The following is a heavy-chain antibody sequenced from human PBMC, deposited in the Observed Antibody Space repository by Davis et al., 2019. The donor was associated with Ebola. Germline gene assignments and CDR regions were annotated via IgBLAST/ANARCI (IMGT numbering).Heavy chain of an antibody. D-gene: IGHD5-12*01. CDR3: AKDQGSGYDWDY. Sequence: PGGSLRLSCTASGFTFGDYAMSWVRQAPGKGLEWVSAISGSGGSTYYADSVKGRFTISRDNSKNTLYLQMNSLRAEDTAVYYCAKDQGSGYDWDYWGQGTLVTVSS. J-gene: IGHJ4*02. CDR2: ISGSGGST. V-gene: IGHV3-23*01. CDR1: GFTFGDYA.